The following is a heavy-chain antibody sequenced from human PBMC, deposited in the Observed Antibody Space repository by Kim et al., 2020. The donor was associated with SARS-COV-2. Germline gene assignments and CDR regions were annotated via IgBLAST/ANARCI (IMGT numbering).Heavy chain of an antibody. V-gene: IGHV4-39*01. J-gene: IGHJ4*02. Sequence: SETLSLTCTVSGGSISSRSYYWGWIRQPPGKGLEWIGSIYYSGSTYYNPSLKSRVTISVDTSKNQFSLKLSSVTAADTAVYYCARLKGTSITIFGVVIMGYYFDYWGQGTLVTVSS. CDR1: GGSISSRSYY. CDR2: IYYSGST. D-gene: IGHD3-3*01. CDR3: ARLKGTSITIFGVVIMGYYFDY.